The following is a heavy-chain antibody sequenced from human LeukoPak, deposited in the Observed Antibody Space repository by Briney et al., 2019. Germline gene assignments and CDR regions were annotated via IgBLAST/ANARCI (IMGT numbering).Heavy chain of an antibody. CDR2: INHSGST. CDR3: AREPPLWFGSLYYFDY. Sequence: SETLSLTCAVYGGSFSGYYWSWIRQPPGKGLEWIGEINHSGSTNYNPSLKSRVTISVDTSKNQFSLKLSSVTAADTAVYYCAREPPLWFGSLYYFDYWGQGALVTVSS. CDR1: GGSFSGYY. J-gene: IGHJ4*02. V-gene: IGHV4-34*01. D-gene: IGHD3-10*01.